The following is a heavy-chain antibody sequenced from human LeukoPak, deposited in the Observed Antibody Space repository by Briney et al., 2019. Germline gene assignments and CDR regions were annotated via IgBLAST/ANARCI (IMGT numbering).Heavy chain of an antibody. D-gene: IGHD3-22*01. Sequence: QTSETLSLTCAVYGGSFSGYYWSWIRQPPGKGLEWIGEINHSGSTNYNPSLKSRVTISVDTSKNQFSLKLSSVTAADTAVYYCASGGRVVVTIDYWGQGTLVTVSS. CDR3: ASGGRVVVTIDY. V-gene: IGHV4-34*01. CDR1: GGSFSGYY. CDR2: INHSGST. J-gene: IGHJ4*02.